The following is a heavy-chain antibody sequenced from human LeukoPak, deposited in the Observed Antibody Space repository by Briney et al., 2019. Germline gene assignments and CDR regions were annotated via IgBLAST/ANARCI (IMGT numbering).Heavy chain of an antibody. Sequence: ASVKVSCKASGYTFTSYYMHWVRQAPGQGLEWMGIINPSGGSTSYAQKFQGRVTMTRDTSTSTVYMELSSLRSEDTAVYYCARGPRYYYDSSGYLPLFDYWGQGTLVTVSS. CDR1: GYTFTSYY. CDR3: ARGPRYYYDSSGYLPLFDY. CDR2: INPSGGST. V-gene: IGHV1-46*01. J-gene: IGHJ4*02. D-gene: IGHD3-22*01.